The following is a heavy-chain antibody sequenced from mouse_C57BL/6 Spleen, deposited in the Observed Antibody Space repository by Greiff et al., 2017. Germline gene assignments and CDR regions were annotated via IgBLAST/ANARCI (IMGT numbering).Heavy chain of an antibody. Sequence: EVKVVESGAELVRPGASVKLSCTASGFNIKDDYMHWVKQRPEQGLEWIGWIDPENGDTEYASKFQGKATITADTSSNTAYLQLSSLTSEDTAVYYCTSFDYWGQGTTLTVSS. CDR1: GFNIKDDY. CDR3: TSFDY. V-gene: IGHV14-4*01. J-gene: IGHJ2*01. CDR2: IDPENGDT.